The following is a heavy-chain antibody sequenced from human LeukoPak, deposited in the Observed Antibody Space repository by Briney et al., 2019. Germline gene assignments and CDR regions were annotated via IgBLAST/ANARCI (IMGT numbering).Heavy chain of an antibody. Sequence: SETLSLTCAVYGGSFSGYYWSWIRQPPGKGLEWIGEINHSGSTNYNPSLKSRVTISVDTSKNQFSLKLSSVTAADTAVYYCARRGYSGYDYVDYWGQGTLVTVSS. CDR1: GGSFSGYY. J-gene: IGHJ4*02. CDR3: ARRGYSGYDYVDY. CDR2: INHSGST. D-gene: IGHD5-12*01. V-gene: IGHV4-34*01.